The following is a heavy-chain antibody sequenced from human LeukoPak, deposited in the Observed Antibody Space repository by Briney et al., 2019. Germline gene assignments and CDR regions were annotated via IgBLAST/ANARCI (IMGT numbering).Heavy chain of an antibody. D-gene: IGHD2-15*01. J-gene: IGHJ6*03. V-gene: IGHV3-20*04. CDR1: GFTFDDYA. CDR3: ARVLRYCSGGNCYSGGLGYMDV. CDR2: TNWDGGRT. Sequence: GGSLRLSCAASGFTFDDYAMSWVRQTPGKGLEWVSGTNWDGGRTGYADSVKGRFTISRDNAKNSLFLQMNSLRAEDTAVYYCARVLRYCSGGNCYSGGLGYMDVWGKGTTVTISS.